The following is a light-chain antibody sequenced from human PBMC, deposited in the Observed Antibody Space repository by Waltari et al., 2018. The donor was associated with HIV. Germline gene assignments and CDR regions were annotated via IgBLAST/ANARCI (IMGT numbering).Light chain of an antibody. Sequence: QSALTQPASVSGSPGQSITISCTDSSSDMSTDNRVSWYQQHPGKAPKLIIYEVGNRPSGVSNRFSGSKSGNTASLTISGLQAEDEADYYCISYTTTDFYVFGPGTWVTVL. J-gene: IGLJ1*01. CDR1: SSDMSTDNR. CDR3: ISYTTTDFYV. CDR2: EVG. V-gene: IGLV2-14*01.